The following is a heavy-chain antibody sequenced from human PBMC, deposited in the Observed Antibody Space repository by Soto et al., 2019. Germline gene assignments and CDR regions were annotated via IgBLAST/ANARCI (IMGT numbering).Heavy chain of an antibody. V-gene: IGHV1-69*13. CDR2: IIPIFGTA. Sequence: SLKVSCKASGGTFSSYAISWVRQAPGQGLEWMGGIIPIFGTANYAQKFQGRVTITADESTSTAYMELSSLRSEDTAVYYCASKLGQLEVITPGHYYYGMDVWGQGTTVTVSS. J-gene: IGHJ6*02. CDR3: ASKLGQLEVITPGHYYYGMDV. D-gene: IGHD3-22*01. CDR1: GGTFSSYA.